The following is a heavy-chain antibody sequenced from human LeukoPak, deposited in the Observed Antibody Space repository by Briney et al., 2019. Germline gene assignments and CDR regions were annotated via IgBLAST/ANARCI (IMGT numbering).Heavy chain of an antibody. CDR2: IYPGDSDT. V-gene: IGHV5-51*01. CDR1: GYSFTSYW. D-gene: IGHD5-18*01. J-gene: IGHJ4*02. CDR3: ARQKGGGGYSYGYAFDY. Sequence: GESLKTSCKGSGYSFTSYWIGWVRQMPGKGLEWMGIIYPGDSDTRYSPSFQGQVTISADKSISTAYLQWSSLKASDTAMYYCARQKGGGGYSYGYAFDYWGQGTLVTVSS.